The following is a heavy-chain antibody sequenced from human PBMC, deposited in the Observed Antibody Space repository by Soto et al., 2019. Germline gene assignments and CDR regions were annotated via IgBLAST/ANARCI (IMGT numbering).Heavy chain of an antibody. V-gene: IGHV3-23*01. CDR2: ISGSGGRS. CDR3: AKAYFVWSSEQPYYFDY. J-gene: IGHJ4*02. Sequence: EVQLLDSGGGLVQPGGSLRLSCAASGFTFSNYDMTWVRQGPGKGLEWVSGISGSGGRSYYADSVKGRFTISRDNSKSTLYEQMNSLRAEDTAVQYCAKAYFVWSSEQPYYFDYWGQGTLVTVSS. CDR1: GFTFSNYD. D-gene: IGHD3-16*01.